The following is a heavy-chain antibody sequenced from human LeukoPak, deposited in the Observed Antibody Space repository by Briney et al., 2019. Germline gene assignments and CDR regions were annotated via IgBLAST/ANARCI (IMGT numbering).Heavy chain of an antibody. CDR2: IIPIFGTA. CDR1: GGTFSSYA. J-gene: IGHJ4*02. D-gene: IGHD3-22*01. CDR3: AFDYYDSSGYYRFDY. Sequence: ASVKVSCKASGGTFSSYAISWVRQAPGQGLEWMGGIIPIFGTANYAQKFQGRVTITADKSTSTAYMELSSLRSEDTAVYYCAFDYYDSSGYYRFDYWGQGTLVTVSS. V-gene: IGHV1-69*06.